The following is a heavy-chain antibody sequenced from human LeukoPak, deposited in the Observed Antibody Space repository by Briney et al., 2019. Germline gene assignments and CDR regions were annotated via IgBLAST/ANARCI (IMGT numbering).Heavy chain of an antibody. V-gene: IGHV3-30*18. J-gene: IGHJ4*02. Sequence: PGGSLRPSCAASGFTFSSYGMHWVRQAPGKGLEWVAVISYDGSNKYYADSVKGRFTISRDNSKNTLYLQMNSLRAEDTAVYYCAKEEYGDYVPFDYWGQGTLVTVSS. CDR2: ISYDGSNK. CDR3: AKEEYGDYVPFDY. CDR1: GFTFSSYG. D-gene: IGHD4-17*01.